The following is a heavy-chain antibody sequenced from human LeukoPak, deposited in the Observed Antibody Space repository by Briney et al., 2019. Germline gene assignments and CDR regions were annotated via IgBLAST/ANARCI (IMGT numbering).Heavy chain of an antibody. J-gene: IGHJ4*02. D-gene: IGHD2-2*01. CDR2: INPDGSTT. CDR1: GFTLSTYW. CDR3: ARVGVGMYHFDH. Sequence: PGGSLRLSCAASGFTLSTYWMHWVRQAPGKGLVWVSRINPDGSTTTYADSVEGRFTISRDSAKNTLYLQMSSLRAEDTAVYYCARVGVGMYHFDHWGQGTLVTVSS. V-gene: IGHV3-74*01.